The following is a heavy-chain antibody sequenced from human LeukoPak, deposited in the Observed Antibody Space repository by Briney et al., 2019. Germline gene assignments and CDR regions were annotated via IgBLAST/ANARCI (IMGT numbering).Heavy chain of an antibody. Sequence: ASVKVSCKASGYTFINYGINWVRQAPGQGPEWMGWISAYNGQTNYAQKLQGRVPMTTDTSTSTAYMELRSLRSDDTAVYYCARGDYGDSMGYWGQGTLVTVSS. V-gene: IGHV1-18*01. CDR1: GYTFINYG. CDR3: ARGDYGDSMGY. J-gene: IGHJ4*02. D-gene: IGHD4-17*01. CDR2: ISAYNGQT.